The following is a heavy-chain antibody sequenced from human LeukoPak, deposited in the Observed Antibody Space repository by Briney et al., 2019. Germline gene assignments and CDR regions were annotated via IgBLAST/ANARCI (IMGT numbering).Heavy chain of an antibody. J-gene: IGHJ3*01. V-gene: IGHV3-30*18. Sequence: GRSLRLSCAASGFTFSSYGMHWVRQAPGKGLEWVAVISYDGSNKYYADSVKGRFTISRDNSKNTLYLQMNSLRAEDTAVYYCAKEGLSSAPWGQGTMVTVSS. CDR2: ISYDGSNK. CDR1: GFTFSSYG. CDR3: AKEGLSSAP. D-gene: IGHD2-15*01.